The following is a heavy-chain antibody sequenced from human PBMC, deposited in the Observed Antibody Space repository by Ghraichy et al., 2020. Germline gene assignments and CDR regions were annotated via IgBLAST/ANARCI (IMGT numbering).Heavy chain of an antibody. V-gene: IGHV4-34*01. D-gene: IGHD2-15*01. CDR3: ARRMEAMVVAATSFDY. CDR1: GGSFSGYY. J-gene: IGHJ4*02. Sequence: SQTLSLTCAVYGGSFSGYYWSWIRQPPGKGLEWIGEINHSGSTNYNPSLESRVTISVDTSKNQFSLKLSSVTAADTAVYYCARRMEAMVVAATSFDYWGQGTLVTVSS. CDR2: INHSGST.